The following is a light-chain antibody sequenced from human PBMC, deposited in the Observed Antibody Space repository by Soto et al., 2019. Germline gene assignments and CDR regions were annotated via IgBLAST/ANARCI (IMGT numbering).Light chain of an antibody. V-gene: IGKV3-20*01. CDR2: DAS. Sequence: ELVLTQYPGTLSLSPGEGATLSCRASQSVSSSYLAWYQQKPGQAPRLLIYDASSRATGIPDRFSGSGSGTDFTLTISRLEPEDCAVYYCQRYGSLPYTFGQGTKLEIK. CDR1: QSVSSSY. CDR3: QRYGSLPYT. J-gene: IGKJ2*01.